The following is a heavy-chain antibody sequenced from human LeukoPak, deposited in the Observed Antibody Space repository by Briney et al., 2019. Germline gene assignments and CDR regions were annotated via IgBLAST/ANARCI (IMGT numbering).Heavy chain of an antibody. J-gene: IGHJ4*02. CDR1: GYTFTTYG. D-gene: IGHD6-19*01. CDR3: ARPRGSSGRVDFDY. Sequence: ASVKVSCKASGYTFTTYGISWVRQAPGQGLERMGWINAYNGNTNYAQKLQGRVTMTTDTSTSTAYMELRSLRSDDTAVYYCARPRGSSGRVDFDYWGQGTLVTVSS. V-gene: IGHV1-18*01. CDR2: INAYNGNT.